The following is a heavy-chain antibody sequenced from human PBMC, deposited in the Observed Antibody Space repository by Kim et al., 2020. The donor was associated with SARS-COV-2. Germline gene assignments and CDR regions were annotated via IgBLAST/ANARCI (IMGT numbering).Heavy chain of an antibody. Sequence: ASVKVSCKTSGYIFSIYGFSWVRQTPGQGLEWMGWINTKDGDTKYVQKFQDRVTMTTDSSTSTAYMELRSLKFDDTAVYYCVRGTGGEVNDYWGQGTLVTVSS. CDR3: VRGTGGEVNDY. CDR1: GYIFSIYG. D-gene: IGHD3-16*01. CDR2: INTKDGDT. V-gene: IGHV1-18*01. J-gene: IGHJ4*02.